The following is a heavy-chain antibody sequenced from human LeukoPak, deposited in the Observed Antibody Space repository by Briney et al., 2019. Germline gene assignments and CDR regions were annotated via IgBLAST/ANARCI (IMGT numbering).Heavy chain of an antibody. CDR3: AREGHHWLVRQYLDC. CDR1: GFTFSRYG. CDR2: IWYDGSNE. J-gene: IGHJ4*02. D-gene: IGHD6-19*01. V-gene: IGHV3-33*01. Sequence: PGGSLRLSCAASGFTFSRYGMHWVRQAPGKGLEWVALIWYDGSNEYYADSAKGRFTISRDNSNNTLYLRMNSLRAEDTAVYYCAREGHHWLVRQYLDCWGQGTLVTVSS.